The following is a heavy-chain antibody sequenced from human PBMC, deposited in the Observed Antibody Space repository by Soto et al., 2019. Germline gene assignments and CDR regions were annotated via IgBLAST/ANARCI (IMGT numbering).Heavy chain of an antibody. J-gene: IGHJ5*02. CDR3: VSDREFSYDYDL. Sequence: PSETLSLTCTVSGGSVTRTSFYWSWIRQTPGKGLEWIGYFHYGGRTNYNPSLKSRVNISVDTSKNQFSLQLSSVTAADTALSFCVSDREFSYDYDLWGQGTLVIVSS. CDR1: GGSVTRTSFY. D-gene: IGHD3-16*01. CDR2: FHYGGRT. V-gene: IGHV4-61*01.